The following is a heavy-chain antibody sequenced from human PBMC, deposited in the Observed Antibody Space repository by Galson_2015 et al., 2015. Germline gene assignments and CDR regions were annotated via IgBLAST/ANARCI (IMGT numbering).Heavy chain of an antibody. V-gene: IGHV5-51*01. D-gene: IGHD2-2*01. CDR1: GYSFTSYW. CDR3: ARHLVVVPAAIQLDY. J-gene: IGHJ4*02. Sequence: QSGAEVKKPGESLKISCKGSGYSFTSYWIGWVRQMPGKGQEWMGIIYPGDSDTRYSPSFQGQVTISADKSISTAYLQWSSLKASDTVMYYCARHLVVVPAAIQLDYWGQGTLVTVSS. CDR2: IYPGDSDT.